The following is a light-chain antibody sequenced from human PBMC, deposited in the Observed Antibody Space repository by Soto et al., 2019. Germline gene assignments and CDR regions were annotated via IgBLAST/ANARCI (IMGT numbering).Light chain of an antibody. J-gene: IGKJ4*01. CDR3: AKYNSAQVP. CDR2: YAS. Sequence: DIQITQSPSSPSASVTDRVTITYRARLPISNYLAWYQQKPAKIPNLLIYYASTLQTRGPSRFSGHGSTSASTLNIRSMQPEDVAAHYCAKYNSAQVPFGGGTKVDIK. CDR1: LPISNY. V-gene: IGKV1-27*01.